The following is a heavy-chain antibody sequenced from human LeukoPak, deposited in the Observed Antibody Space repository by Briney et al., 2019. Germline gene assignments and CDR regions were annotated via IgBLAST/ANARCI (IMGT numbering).Heavy chain of an antibody. D-gene: IGHD2-15*01. J-gene: IGHJ6*03. V-gene: IGHV1-2*02. CDR2: INPNSGGT. CDR1: GYTFTGYY. CDR3: ARGHVVVVAAPYYYYYMDV. Sequence: ASVKVSCKASGYTFTGYYMHWVRQAPGQGLEWMGWINPNSGGTNYAQRFQGRVTMTRDTSISTAYMELSSLRSEDTAVYYCARGHVVVVAAPYYYYYMDVWGKGTTVTVSS.